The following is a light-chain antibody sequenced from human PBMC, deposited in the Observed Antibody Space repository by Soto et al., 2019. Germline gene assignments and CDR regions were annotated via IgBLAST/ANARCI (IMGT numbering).Light chain of an antibody. J-gene: IGKJ1*01. CDR3: QNYNSAPTWT. CDR2: AAS. V-gene: IGKV1-27*01. Sequence: DIQMTQSPSSLSASVGDRVTITCRASQGISNYLAWYQQKPGKVPKLLIYAASTLQSGAPSRFSGSGSGTDFTLTISSLQPEDVATYYCQNYNSAPTWTFGQGTKVEIK. CDR1: QGISNY.